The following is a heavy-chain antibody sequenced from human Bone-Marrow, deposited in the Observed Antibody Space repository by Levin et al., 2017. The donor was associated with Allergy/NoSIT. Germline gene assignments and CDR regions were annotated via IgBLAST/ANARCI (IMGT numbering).Heavy chain of an antibody. V-gene: IGHV3-23*01. CDR3: AANHYDSSGNYYVQIDF. CDR2: LTAGGAIT. Sequence: ASVKVSCAASGFTFNNYAMSWVRQTPGKGPEWPSALTAGGAITYYADSVKGRFTISRDNSKSTLYLQMNSLRVEDTAVYYCAANHYDSSGNYYVQIDFWGQGTPVTVSS. D-gene: IGHD3-22*01. CDR1: GFTFNNYA. J-gene: IGHJ4*02.